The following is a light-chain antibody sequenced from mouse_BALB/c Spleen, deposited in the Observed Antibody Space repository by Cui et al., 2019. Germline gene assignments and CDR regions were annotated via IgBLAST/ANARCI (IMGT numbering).Light chain of an antibody. J-gene: IGKJ1*01. Sequence: DIQMTKYPAFLSASVGETVTITCQASENIHNYLAWYQQKQGKSPQLLVYNAKSLVDGVPSRFSGSGSGKHYSLKISSLQPEDFGSYYCLHFGNIPWTFGGGTKLEIK. CDR3: LHFGNIPWT. CDR2: NAK. CDR1: ENIHNY. V-gene: IGKV12-41*01.